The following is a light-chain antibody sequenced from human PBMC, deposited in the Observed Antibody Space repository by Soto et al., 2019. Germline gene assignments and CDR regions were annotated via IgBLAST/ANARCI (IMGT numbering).Light chain of an antibody. V-gene: IGKV4-1*01. J-gene: IGKJ5*01. CDR1: QSVLYSSNGKNY. CDR2: WAS. Sequence: DIAVTQSPYSLSVSRGXXAAIKCKSSQSVLYSSNGKNYLAWYQQKPGQPPNLLIYWASTRKSGVPDRSSGSGSGTDFTLTISSLQAEDVAVYYCQQYDTLPITFGQGTRLEIK. CDR3: QQYDTLPIT.